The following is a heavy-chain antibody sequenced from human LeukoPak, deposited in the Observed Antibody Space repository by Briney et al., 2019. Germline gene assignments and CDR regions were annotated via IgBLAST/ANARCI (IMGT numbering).Heavy chain of an antibody. Sequence: GGSLRLSCVASGFSLRGYAMHWVRQAPGKGGLEWVTMISYDGRDQYYADSVKGRFTISRDDSKNTLLLQMNSLRVEDTAMYHCARIGLGVSFGSGFDYWGQGTLVTVTS. J-gene: IGHJ4*02. V-gene: IGHV3-30-3*01. CDR3: ARIGLGVSFGSGFDY. D-gene: IGHD3-10*01. CDR1: GFSLRGYA. CDR2: ISYDGRDQ.